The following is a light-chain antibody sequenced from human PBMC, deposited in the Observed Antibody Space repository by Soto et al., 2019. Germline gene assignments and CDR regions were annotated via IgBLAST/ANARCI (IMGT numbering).Light chain of an antibody. CDR1: QSLLYSNGFTY. CDR3: MQNTHWPRT. V-gene: IGKV2-30*01. Sequence: DVVMTQSPLSLPVTLGQPASISCRSSQSLLYSNGFTYLSWFQQRPGQSPRRLIYEVSKRDTGVPDRFSGSGSGTDFTLKISRVAAEDVGVYYCMQNTHWPRTFCQGTKVEIK. J-gene: IGKJ1*01. CDR2: EVS.